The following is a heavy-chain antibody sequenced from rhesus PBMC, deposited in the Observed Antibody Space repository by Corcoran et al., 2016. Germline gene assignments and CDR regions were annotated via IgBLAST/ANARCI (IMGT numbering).Heavy chain of an antibody. D-gene: IGHD3-28*01. Sequence: QVQLQESGPGLVKPSETLSLTCAVSGGSISSNYWSWIRQPPGKGLEWIGRIYGSGGSTDYHPSLKSRVTISTDTSKNQFSLKLSSVTAADTAVYYCASLQALSPNYDSGYYQDYWGQGVLVTVSS. CDR1: GGSISSNY. V-gene: IGHV4-160*01. CDR3: ASLQALSPNYDSGYYQDY. J-gene: IGHJ4*01. CDR2: IYGSGGST.